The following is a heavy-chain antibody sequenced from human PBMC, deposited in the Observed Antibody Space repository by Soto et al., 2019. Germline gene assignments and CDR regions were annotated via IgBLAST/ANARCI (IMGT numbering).Heavy chain of an antibody. Sequence: EVQLVESGGGLVQPGRSLRLSCAASGFIFDDYAMHWVRQVPGKGLEWVSGISWNSDDRAYADSVKGRFTISRDNAKNALYLQINSLRAEDTAFYYCVKDMAHYDFWGNNERALDVWGQGTTVIVSS. V-gene: IGHV3-9*01. CDR1: GFIFDDYA. CDR3: VKDMAHYDFWGNNERALDV. D-gene: IGHD3-3*01. J-gene: IGHJ6*02. CDR2: ISWNSDDR.